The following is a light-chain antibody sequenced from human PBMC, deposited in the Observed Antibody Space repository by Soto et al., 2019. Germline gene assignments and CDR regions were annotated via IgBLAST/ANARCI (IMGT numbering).Light chain of an antibody. CDR3: HQRQSWPRT. J-gene: IGKJ1*01. V-gene: IGKV3-11*01. CDR2: YMS. Sequence: EIVLTQSPATLSSSPGETATLSCRASQYVGTRLAWYQHKPGQAPRLLIYYMSKRATGTPARFSGSGSGTDFTLTISNLAPEDFGVYYCHQRQSWPRTFGQGTKV. CDR1: QYVGTR.